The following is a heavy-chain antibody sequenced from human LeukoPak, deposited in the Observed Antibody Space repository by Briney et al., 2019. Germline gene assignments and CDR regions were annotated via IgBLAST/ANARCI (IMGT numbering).Heavy chain of an antibody. CDR3: AKATRSSWYYYFDY. Sequence: PGGSLRLSCAASVFTFSSFAMSCVRQAPGKGLEWVSGISGGGGSTYYVDSVKGRFLLSRDNSKNTLSLQMNSLRPEDTAVYYCAKATRSSWYYYFDYWGQGTLVTLSS. D-gene: IGHD6-13*01. V-gene: IGHV3-23*01. CDR1: VFTFSSFA. J-gene: IGHJ4*02. CDR2: ISGGGGST.